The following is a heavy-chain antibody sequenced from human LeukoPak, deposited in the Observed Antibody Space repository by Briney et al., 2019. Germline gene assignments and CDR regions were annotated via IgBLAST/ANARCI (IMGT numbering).Heavy chain of an antibody. CDR2: IIPISGTA. J-gene: IGHJ6*03. V-gene: IGHV1-69*05. D-gene: IGHD2-2*01. Sequence: SVNVSFKASGGTFSSHAIAWVRQAPGQGPEWMGGIIPISGTANNAQKLQGRATITTHESPSTPSLELSSLASDDTAVYYCARGLQYLLLKALGHYYMDVWGEGTTVTVSS. CDR3: ARGLQYLLLKALGHYYMDV. CDR1: GGTFSSHA.